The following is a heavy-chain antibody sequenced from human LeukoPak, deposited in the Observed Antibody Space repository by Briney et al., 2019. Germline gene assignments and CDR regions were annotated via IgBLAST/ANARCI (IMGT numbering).Heavy chain of an antibody. D-gene: IGHD3-22*01. Sequence: SVKVSCKAPGGTFSSYAISWVRQAPGQGLEWMGGIIPIFGTANYAQKFQGRVTITTDESTSTAYMELSSLRPEDTAVYYCARTYYDSSGYQVFDYWGQGTLVTVSS. CDR1: GGTFSSYA. J-gene: IGHJ4*02. CDR3: ARTYYDSSGYQVFDY. V-gene: IGHV1-69*05. CDR2: IIPIFGTA.